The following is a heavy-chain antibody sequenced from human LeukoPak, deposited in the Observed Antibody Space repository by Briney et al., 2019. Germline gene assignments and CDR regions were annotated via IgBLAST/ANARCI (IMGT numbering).Heavy chain of an antibody. CDR2: ISGSGGST. Sequence: PPGGSLRLSCAASGFTFSGYAMSWVRQAPGKGLEWVSAISGSGGSTYYADSVKGRFTISRDNSKNTLYLQMNSLRAEDTAVYYCAKDTYDFQYFQHWGQGTLVTVSS. J-gene: IGHJ1*01. V-gene: IGHV3-23*01. CDR3: AKDTYDFQYFQH. D-gene: IGHD3-3*01. CDR1: GFTFSGYA.